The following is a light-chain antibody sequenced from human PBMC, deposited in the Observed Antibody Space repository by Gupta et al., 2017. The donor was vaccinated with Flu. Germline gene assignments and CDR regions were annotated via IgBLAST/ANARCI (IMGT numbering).Light chain of an antibody. J-gene: IGKJ5*01. CDR1: QTVSSSY. CDR3: QQYGSSQIT. CDR2: GSS. V-gene: IGKV3-20*01. Sequence: EIVLTQSPGTLSLSPWERATLSCRASQTVSSSYLVWYQQKLGQPPRLLIYGSSSRATGIPDRFSGSGSGTDFTLTISRLEPEDFAVYYCQQYGSSQITFGQGTXLEIK.